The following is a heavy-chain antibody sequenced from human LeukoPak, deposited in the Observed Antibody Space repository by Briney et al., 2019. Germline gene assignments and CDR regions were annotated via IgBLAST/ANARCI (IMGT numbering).Heavy chain of an antibody. Sequence: LPGGSLRFSCAASGFTFSSYAMHWVRQAPGKGLEWVAVISYDGSNKYYADSVKGRFTISRDNAKNSLYLQMNSLRAEDTAVYYCARLRRPRTYYYGSGSPDYWGQGTLVTVSS. CDR1: GFTFSSYA. V-gene: IGHV3-30-3*01. J-gene: IGHJ4*02. CDR3: ARLRRPRTYYYGSGSPDY. CDR2: ISYDGSNK. D-gene: IGHD3-10*01.